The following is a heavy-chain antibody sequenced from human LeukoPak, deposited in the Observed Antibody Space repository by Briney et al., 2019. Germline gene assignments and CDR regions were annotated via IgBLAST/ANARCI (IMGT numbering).Heavy chain of an antibody. J-gene: IGHJ4*02. CDR1: GFTVSSNY. CDR2: IYSGGRT. D-gene: IGHD3-22*01. CDR3: SRGSGYYYD. Sequence: GGSLRLSCAASGFTVSSNYMSWVRQARGEGLEWVSIIYSGGRTYYADSVKGRFTISRDNSKNTLYVQMNSLRDEDTAVYYCSRGSGYYYDWGQGTLVTVSS. V-gene: IGHV3-66*01.